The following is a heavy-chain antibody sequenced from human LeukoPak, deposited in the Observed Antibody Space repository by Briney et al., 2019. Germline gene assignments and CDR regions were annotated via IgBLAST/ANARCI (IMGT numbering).Heavy chain of an antibody. Sequence: GASVKVSCKASGYTFTGYYMHWVRQAPGQGLEWVGWINPNSGGTNYAQKFQGRVTMTRDPSISTAYMELSRLRSDDTAVYYCARARYYDMFTGYDAFDIWGQGTMVTVSS. J-gene: IGHJ3*02. CDR1: GYTFTGYY. D-gene: IGHD3-9*01. CDR3: ARARYYDMFTGYDAFDI. CDR2: INPNSGGT. V-gene: IGHV1-2*02.